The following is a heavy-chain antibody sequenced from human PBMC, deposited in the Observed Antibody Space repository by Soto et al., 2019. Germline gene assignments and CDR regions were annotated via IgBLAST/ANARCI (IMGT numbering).Heavy chain of an antibody. CDR3: GGRGGKTFDS. CDR2: IYYSGST. D-gene: IGHD3-10*01. V-gene: IGHV4-59*08. CDR1: GGSISSYY. Sequence: SETLSLTCTVSGGSISSYYWSWIRQPPGKGLEWIGYIYYSGSTNYNPSLKSRVTISVDTSKNQFSLKLSSVTAADTAVYYWGGRGGKTFDSWAQETRVPVPS. J-gene: IGHJ4*02.